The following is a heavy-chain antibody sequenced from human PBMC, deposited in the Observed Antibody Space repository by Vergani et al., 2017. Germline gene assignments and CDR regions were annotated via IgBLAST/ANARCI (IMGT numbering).Heavy chain of an antibody. CDR2: IWYDGSNK. CDR1: GFTFSSYG. J-gene: IGHJ4*02. CDR3: ARDSNLLDYYDSSGYYPGDY. V-gene: IGHV3-33*01. D-gene: IGHD3-22*01. Sequence: QVQLVESGGGVVQPGRSLRLSCAASGFTFSSYGMHWVRQAPGKGLEWVAVIWYDGSNKYYADSVKGRFTISRDNSKNTLYLQMNSLRAEDTAVYYCARDSNLLDYYDSSGYYPGDYWGQGTLVTVSS.